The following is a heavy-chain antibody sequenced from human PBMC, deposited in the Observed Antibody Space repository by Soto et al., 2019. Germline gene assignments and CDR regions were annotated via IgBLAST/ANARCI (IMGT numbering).Heavy chain of an antibody. CDR2: IYHSGST. Sequence: SETLSLTCAVSGGSISSGGYSWSWIRQPPGKGLEWIGYIYHSGSTYYNPSLKSRVTISVDRSKNQFSLKLSSVAAADTAVYYCARSGIYYDSSGYYPFDYWGQGTLVTVSS. J-gene: IGHJ4*02. CDR3: ARSGIYYDSSGYYPFDY. CDR1: GGSISSGGYS. D-gene: IGHD3-22*01. V-gene: IGHV4-30-2*01.